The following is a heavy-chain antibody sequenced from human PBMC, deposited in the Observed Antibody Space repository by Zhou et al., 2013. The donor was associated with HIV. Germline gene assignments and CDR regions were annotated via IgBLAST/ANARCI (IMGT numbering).Heavy chain of an antibody. D-gene: IGHD2-21*02. J-gene: IGHJ4*02. CDR1: GYVYRNFP. Sequence: QIQLVQSGAEVKKPGASVKVSCKASGYVYRNFPISWVRQAPGQGLEWMGWINTNNGDTNYAQRFQNRVTMTTDTFSSTAYMELRSLRYDDTAIYFCASDVGLWGQGTLVTVSS. V-gene: IGHV1-18*01. CDR2: INTNNGDT. CDR3: ASDVGL.